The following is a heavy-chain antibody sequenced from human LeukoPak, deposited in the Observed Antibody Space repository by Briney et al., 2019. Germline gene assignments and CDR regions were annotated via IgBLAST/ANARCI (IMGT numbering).Heavy chain of an antibody. CDR1: GFIFSSHA. CDR2: ISTGGNT. J-gene: IGHJ3*02. CDR3: ARGYSSSWSDAFDI. D-gene: IGHD6-13*01. V-gene: IGHV3-23*01. Sequence: GGSLRLSCVASGFIFSSHAMSWVRQAPGRGLEWVSAISTGGNTFYLDSVKGRFTSSRDISKNTLYLQMNSLRAEDTAVYYCARGYSSSWSDAFDIWGQGTMVTVSS.